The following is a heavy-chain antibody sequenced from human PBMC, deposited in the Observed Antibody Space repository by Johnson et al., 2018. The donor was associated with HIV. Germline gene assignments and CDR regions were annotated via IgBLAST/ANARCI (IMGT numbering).Heavy chain of an antibody. CDR3: AKDGGGLSFDAFDI. J-gene: IGHJ3*02. V-gene: IGHV3-30*18. D-gene: IGHD3-16*01. CDR2: ISYDGSNK. CDR1: EFTFSTYG. Sequence: QVQLVESGGGVVQPGRSLRLSCAASEFTFSTYGMHWVRQAPGKGLEWVAVISYDGSNKYYADSVKGRLTISRDNSKNTLYLQMNSLRAEDTAVYYCAKDGGGLSFDAFDIWGQGTMVTVSS.